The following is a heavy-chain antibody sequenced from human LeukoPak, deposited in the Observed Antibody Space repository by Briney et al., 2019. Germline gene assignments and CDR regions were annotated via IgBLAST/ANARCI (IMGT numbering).Heavy chain of an antibody. V-gene: IGHV4-59*12. CDR3: TTIEYSSSIVY. Sequence: SETLSLTCSVSDDSITMYYWTWIRQPPGKGLEWIGYVDHTGSTDFNPSLNGRVSISRDTTKNLFSLRLRSVTAADTAVYYCTTIEYSSSIVYWGQGTLVTVSS. D-gene: IGHD6-6*01. J-gene: IGHJ4*02. CDR2: VDHTGST. CDR1: DDSITMYY.